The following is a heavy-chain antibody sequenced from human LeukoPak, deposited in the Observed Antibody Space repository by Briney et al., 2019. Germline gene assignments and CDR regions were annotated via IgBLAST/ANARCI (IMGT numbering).Heavy chain of an antibody. Sequence: ASVKVSCKVSGYTLNELSMHWVRQAPGKGLEWMGGFDHEDGETTYAQKFQGRVTMTEDTSTDTAYMELSSLTSHDTAVYFCETGARGWTVFHYWGQGTLVTVSS. J-gene: IGHJ4*02. CDR2: FDHEDGET. D-gene: IGHD6-19*01. V-gene: IGHV1-24*01. CDR1: GYTLNELS. CDR3: ETGARGWTVFHY.